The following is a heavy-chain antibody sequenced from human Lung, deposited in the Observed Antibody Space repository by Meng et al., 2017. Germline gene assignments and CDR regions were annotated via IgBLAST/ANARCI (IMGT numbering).Heavy chain of an antibody. V-gene: IGHV1-18*01. D-gene: IGHD6-19*01. CDR2: ISCYNGDT. Sequence: QGQPVKAGDEVKKPGGAVKVTCKDSSYTFTHHGIRWIRQAPGQGLEWMGWISCYNGDTNYAQNLQGRVTMTIDKSTSTAYMDLRSLRSDDTAVYYCARDPSNTSGRYAYFDYWGQGTLVTVSS. CDR3: ARDPSNTSGRYAYFDY. CDR1: SYTFTHHG. J-gene: IGHJ4*02.